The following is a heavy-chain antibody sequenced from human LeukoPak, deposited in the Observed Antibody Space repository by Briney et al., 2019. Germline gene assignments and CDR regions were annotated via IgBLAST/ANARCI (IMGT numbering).Heavy chain of an antibody. Sequence: GGSLRLSCAASGLPFGSYGMHWVRQAPGKGLEWVAFIRYDGSNKYYADSVKGRFTISRDNSKNTLYLQMNSLRAEDTAVYYCAKNPGAKGYYFDYWGQGTLVTVSS. CDR2: IRYDGSNK. CDR3: AKNPGAKGYYFDY. CDR1: GLPFGSYG. V-gene: IGHV3-30*02. J-gene: IGHJ4*02.